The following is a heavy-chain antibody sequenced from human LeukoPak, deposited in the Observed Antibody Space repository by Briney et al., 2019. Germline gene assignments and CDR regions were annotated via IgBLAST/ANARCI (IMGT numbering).Heavy chain of an antibody. CDR3: ARDHKNDGYNNWFDP. V-gene: IGHV3-21*01. CDR2: ISSSSSYI. J-gene: IGHJ5*02. Sequence: GGSLRLSCAASGFTFSSYSMNWVRQAPGKGLEWVSSISSSSSYIYYADSVKGRFTVSRDNAKNSLYLQMNSLRAEDTAVYYCARDHKNDGYNNWFDPWGQGTLVTVSS. D-gene: IGHD5-24*01. CDR1: GFTFSSYS.